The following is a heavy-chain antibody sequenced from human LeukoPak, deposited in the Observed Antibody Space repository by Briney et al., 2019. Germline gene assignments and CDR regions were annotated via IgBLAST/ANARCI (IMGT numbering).Heavy chain of an antibody. CDR1: GGSISSGSYY. Sequence: PSQTLSLTCTVSGGSISSGSYYRSWIRQPAGKGLEWIGRIYTSGSANYNPSLKSRVTISLDTSKNQFSLKLSSVTAADTAVYYCARVGTTVTLFDYWGQGTLVTVSS. CDR3: ARVGTTVTLFDY. CDR2: IYTSGSA. D-gene: IGHD4-11*01. J-gene: IGHJ4*02. V-gene: IGHV4-61*02.